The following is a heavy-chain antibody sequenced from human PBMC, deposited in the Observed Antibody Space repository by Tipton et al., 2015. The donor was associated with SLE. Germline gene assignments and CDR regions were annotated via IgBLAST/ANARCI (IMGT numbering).Heavy chain of an antibody. D-gene: IGHD6-19*01. Sequence: TLSLTCTVSGGSLSHYSWGWVRQPPGKGLDWIGTMYFSGNTYYNPSLKSRVAISLDTSKNQLSLNLSSVTAADTAVYYCARQAHDTGWYEHFDHWGQGTLVAVSS. CDR3: ARQAHDTGWYEHFDH. CDR1: GGSLSHYS. J-gene: IGHJ4*02. CDR2: MYFSGNT. V-gene: IGHV4-39*07.